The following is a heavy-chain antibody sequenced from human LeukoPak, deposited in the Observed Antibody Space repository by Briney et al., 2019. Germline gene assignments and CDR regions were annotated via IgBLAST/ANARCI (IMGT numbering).Heavy chain of an antibody. D-gene: IGHD6-19*01. J-gene: IGHJ6*03. Sequence: PSETLSLTCTVSGGSISSYYWSWIRQPPGKGLEWIGYIYYSGSTNYNPSLKSRVTISVDTSKNQFSLKLSSVTAADTAVYYCARDLVGWGIAVAPNYYYMDVWGKGTTVTVSS. V-gene: IGHV4-59*01. CDR2: IYYSGST. CDR1: GGSISSYY. CDR3: ARDLVGWGIAVAPNYYYMDV.